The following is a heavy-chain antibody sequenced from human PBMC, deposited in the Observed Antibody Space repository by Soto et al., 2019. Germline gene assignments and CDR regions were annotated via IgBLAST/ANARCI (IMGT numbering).Heavy chain of an antibody. V-gene: IGHV3-23*01. CDR1: GFTFSNYA. D-gene: IGHD1-1*01. J-gene: IGHJ4*02. Sequence: PXXSLRLACAASGFTFSNYAMGWVRQPPGKGLEWVSAIRGSGGSTHYADSVKGRFTISRDNSKSTLYMQMNSLRAEDTAVYYCAKLDFDYWGRGTLVTVSS. CDR2: IRGSGGST. CDR3: AKLDFDY.